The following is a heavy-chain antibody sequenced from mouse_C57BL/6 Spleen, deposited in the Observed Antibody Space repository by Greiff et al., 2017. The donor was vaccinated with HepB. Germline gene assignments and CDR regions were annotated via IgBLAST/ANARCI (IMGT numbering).Heavy chain of an antibody. Sequence: QVQLQQPGAELVMPGASVKLSCKASGYTFTSYWMHWVKQRPGQGLEWIGEIDPSDSYTNYNQKFKGKSTLTVDKSSSTAYMQLSSLTSEDSAVYYCARGGNYGGGAMDYWGQGTSVTVSS. CDR1: GYTFTSYW. CDR2: IDPSDSYT. D-gene: IGHD2-1*01. J-gene: IGHJ4*01. CDR3: ARGGNYGGGAMDY. V-gene: IGHV1-69*01.